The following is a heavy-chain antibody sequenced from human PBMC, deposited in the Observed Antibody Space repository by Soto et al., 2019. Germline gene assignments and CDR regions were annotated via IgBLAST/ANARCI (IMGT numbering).Heavy chain of an antibody. CDR2: ISDSGGST. V-gene: IGHV3-23*01. CDR1: GITFSSYA. J-gene: IGHJ3*02. D-gene: IGHD2-2*01. CDR3: ARIIVPAAIWNAFDI. Sequence: PGGSLRLSCAASGITFSSYAMNWVRQAPGKGLEWVSVISDSGGSTYYADSVKGRFTISRDNSKNTLYLQMNSLRAEDTAVYYCARIIVPAAIWNAFDIWGQGTMVTVSS.